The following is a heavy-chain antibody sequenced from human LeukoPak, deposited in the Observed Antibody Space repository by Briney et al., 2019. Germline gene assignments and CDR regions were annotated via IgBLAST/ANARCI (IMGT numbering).Heavy chain of an antibody. Sequence: PGGSLRLSCAASGFTFSSYGMSWVRQAPGKGLEWVSAISGRGGTTYYADSVKGRFTISRDNSKNTLYLQMNSLRADDTAVYYFANPVPHGSDPNLYFYYMDVWGKGTTVTISS. J-gene: IGHJ6*03. V-gene: IGHV3-23*01. D-gene: IGHD3-10*01. CDR2: ISGRGGTT. CDR3: ANPVPHGSDPNLYFYYMDV. CDR1: GFTFSSYG.